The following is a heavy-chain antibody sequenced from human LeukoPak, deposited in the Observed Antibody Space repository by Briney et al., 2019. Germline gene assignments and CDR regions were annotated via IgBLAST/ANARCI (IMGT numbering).Heavy chain of an antibody. CDR2: ISSSSSYI. D-gene: IGHD3-10*01. CDR3: ASLGLGGSGSYYNRPPDY. CDR1: GFTFSSYS. V-gene: IGHV3-21*01. Sequence: PGGSLRLSCAASGFTFSSYSMNWVRQAPGKGLEWVSSISSSSSYIYYADSVKGRFTISRDNAMNSLYLQMNSLRAEDTAVYYCASLGLGGSGSYYNRPPDYWGQGTLVTVSS. J-gene: IGHJ4*02.